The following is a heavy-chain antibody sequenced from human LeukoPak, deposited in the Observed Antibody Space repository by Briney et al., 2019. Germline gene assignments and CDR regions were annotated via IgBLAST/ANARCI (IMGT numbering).Heavy chain of an antibody. Sequence: GGSLRLSCAASGFTFSSYSMNWVRQAPGKGLEWVSSISSSSSYIYYADSVKGRFTISRDNAKNSLYLQMNSLRAEDTAVYYCARYGGNSATFDYWGQGTLVTVSS. V-gene: IGHV3-21*01. D-gene: IGHD4-23*01. J-gene: IGHJ4*02. CDR1: GFTFSSYS. CDR3: ARYGGNSATFDY. CDR2: ISSSSSYI.